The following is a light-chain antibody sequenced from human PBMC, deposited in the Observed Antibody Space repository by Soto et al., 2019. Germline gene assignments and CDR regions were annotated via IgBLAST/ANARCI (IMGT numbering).Light chain of an antibody. CDR1: SSDIGGYNY. Sequence: QSVLTQPASVSGSPGQSFTISCTGTSSDIGGYNYFSWYQQHPGKAPKLMIYEVSNRPSGVSNRFSGSKSDNTASLTISGLQAEDEADYYCSSYTSSSTVYVFGAGTKVTVL. CDR2: EVS. CDR3: SSYTSSSTVYV. V-gene: IGLV2-14*01. J-gene: IGLJ1*01.